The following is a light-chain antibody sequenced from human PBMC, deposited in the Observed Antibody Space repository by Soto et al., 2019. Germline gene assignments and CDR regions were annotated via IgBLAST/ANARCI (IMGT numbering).Light chain of an antibody. CDR1: QSVSNN. CDR3: QQYNNWPPWT. CDR2: VAS. V-gene: IGKV3-15*01. J-gene: IGKJ1*01. Sequence: EIVMTQSPATLSVSPGERVTLSCRASQSVSNNLSWYQQKPGQAPRLLIYVASTRATGVPDRFSGSGSGTEFTLTISRLQSEDFAVYYWQQYNNWPPWTFGQGTKVEIK.